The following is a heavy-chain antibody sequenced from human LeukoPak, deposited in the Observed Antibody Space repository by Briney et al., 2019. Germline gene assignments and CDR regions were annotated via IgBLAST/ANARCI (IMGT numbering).Heavy chain of an antibody. CDR3: AREGDGIVVVPAAMKDLDYYYYVMDV. CDR1: GGTFSSYA. Sequence: SVKVSCKPSGGTFSSYAISWVRQAPGQGLEWMGGIIPIFGTANYAQKFQGRVTTTADESTSTAYMELSSLRSEDTAVYYCAREGDGIVVVPAAMKDLDYYYYVMDVWGKGTTVTVSS. D-gene: IGHD2-2*01. V-gene: IGHV1-69*01. J-gene: IGHJ6*04. CDR2: IIPIFGTA.